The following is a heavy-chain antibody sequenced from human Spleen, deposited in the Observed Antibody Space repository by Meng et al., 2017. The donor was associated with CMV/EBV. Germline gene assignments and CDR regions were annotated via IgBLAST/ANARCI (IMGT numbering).Heavy chain of an antibody. D-gene: IGHD3-22*01. CDR1: VSSNSAA. Sequence: VSSNSAAWNWIRQSPSRGLEWLGRTYYRSKWYNDYAVSVKSRITINPDTSKTHFSLQLNSVPPSDTAVYYCSRGYYYDCPLVLFSSWVPGTLVTVSS. CDR3: SRGYYYDCPLVLFSS. J-gene: IGHJ5*01. CDR2: TYYRSKWYN. V-gene: IGHV6-1*01.